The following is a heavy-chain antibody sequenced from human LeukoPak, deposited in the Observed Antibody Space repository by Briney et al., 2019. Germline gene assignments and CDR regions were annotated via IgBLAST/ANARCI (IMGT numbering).Heavy chain of an antibody. CDR1: GFSFSDYY. V-gene: IGHV3-11*01. CDR3: TAAPNTTPGSLGH. D-gene: IGHD6-25*01. Sequence: GGSLRLSCAASGFSFSDYYMNWIRQAPGKGLEWVSYSSSSGSSTYYADPVKGRFTISRDYAKNALFLQMNSLRAEDTAVYYCTAAPNTTPGSLGHWGQGTLVTVSS. CDR2: SSSSGSST. J-gene: IGHJ4*02.